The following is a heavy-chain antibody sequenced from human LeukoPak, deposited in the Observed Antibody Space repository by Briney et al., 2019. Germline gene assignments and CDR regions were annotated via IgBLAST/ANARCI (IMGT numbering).Heavy chain of an antibody. CDR2: INPNSGGT. D-gene: IGHD2-15*01. V-gene: IGHV1-2*06. CDR1: RYTFTGYY. Sequence: GASVKVSCKASRYTFTGYYMHWVRQAPGQGLEWMGRINPNSGGTKYAQKFQGRVTMTRDTSISTAYMELSRLRSDDTAVYYCARFSYCSGGSCYERSDYWGQGTLVTVSS. J-gene: IGHJ4*02. CDR3: ARFSYCSGGSCYERSDY.